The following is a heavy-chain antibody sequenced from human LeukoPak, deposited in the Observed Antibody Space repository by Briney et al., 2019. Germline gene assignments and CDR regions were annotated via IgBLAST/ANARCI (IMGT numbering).Heavy chain of an antibody. CDR1: GGSISSYY. Sequence: SETLSLTCTVSGGSISSYYWSWVRQPPGKRLEWIGHIYYSGSTNYNPSLKSRVTISVDTSKNQFSLKLSSVTAADTAVYYCASRSSVWSGYQDTLYYFDSWGQGTLVTVSS. J-gene: IGHJ4*02. V-gene: IGHV4-59*01. CDR2: IYYSGST. D-gene: IGHD3-3*01. CDR3: ASRSSVWSGYQDTLYYFDS.